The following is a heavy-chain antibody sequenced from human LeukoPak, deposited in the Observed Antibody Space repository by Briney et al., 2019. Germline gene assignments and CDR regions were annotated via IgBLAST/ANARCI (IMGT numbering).Heavy chain of an antibody. D-gene: IGHD3-3*01. V-gene: IGHV1-46*01. Sequence: ASVKVSCKASGYTFTSCGISWVRQAPGKGLEWMGIINPSGGSTSYAQKFQGRVTMTRDTSTSTVYMELSSLRSEDTAVYYCARDQDDFWSGYYYAAYFDYWGQGTLVTVSS. CDR3: ARDQDDFWSGYYYAAYFDY. CDR1: GYTFTSCG. J-gene: IGHJ4*02. CDR2: INPSGGST.